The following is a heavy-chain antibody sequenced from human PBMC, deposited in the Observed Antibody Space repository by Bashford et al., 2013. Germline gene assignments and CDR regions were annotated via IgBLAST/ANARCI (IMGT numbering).Heavy chain of an antibody. V-gene: IGHV3-23*01. D-gene: IGHD1-26*01. CDR3: AKDREWEVTGGFDD. J-gene: IGHJ4*02. CDR2: NSGSGES. Sequence: WSGQAPGKGLEWVSVNSGSGESYYADSVKGRFTVSRDNSKNTLYLEMNSLRADDTAVYYCAKDREWEVTGGFDDWGQGTLVTVSS.